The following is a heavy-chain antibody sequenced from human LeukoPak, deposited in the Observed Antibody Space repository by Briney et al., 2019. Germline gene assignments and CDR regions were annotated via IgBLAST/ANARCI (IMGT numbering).Heavy chain of an antibody. Sequence: GASVRVSFKASGYTFIDYYKHWVRQAPGQGLEGIGWISPSSGGTKYEQEFQGRVTMTRDTSITKVYMELSGLSFDDTAVYYCARGGGRYSVDYWGQGTLVIVSS. CDR2: ISPSSGGT. CDR1: GYTFIDYY. J-gene: IGHJ4*02. D-gene: IGHD1-26*01. V-gene: IGHV1-2*02. CDR3: ARGGGRYSVDY.